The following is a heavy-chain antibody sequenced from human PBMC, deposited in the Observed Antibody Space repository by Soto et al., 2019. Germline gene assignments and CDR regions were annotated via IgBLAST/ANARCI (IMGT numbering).Heavy chain of an antibody. Sequence: QVQLVQSGAEVKKPGSSVKVSCKASGGTFSSFAISWVRQAPGQGLEWMGGIIPIFGTTNYAQKFQGRVTITADESTSTAYMEVTTLRSEDTAVDYCARDRDHTYDYWGQGTLVTVSS. V-gene: IGHV1-69*01. CDR2: IIPIFGTT. J-gene: IGHJ4*02. CDR3: ARDRDHTYDY. CDR1: GGTFSSFA.